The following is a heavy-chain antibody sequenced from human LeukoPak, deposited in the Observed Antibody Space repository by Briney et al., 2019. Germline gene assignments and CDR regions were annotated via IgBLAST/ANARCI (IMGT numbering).Heavy chain of an antibody. CDR2: ISGSGGST. CDR3: ARGVRIAVAGYIDC. V-gene: IGHV3-23*01. CDR1: GFTFSSYG. D-gene: IGHD6-19*01. Sequence: GGSLRLSCAASGFTFSSYGMSWVRQAPGKGLEWVSAISGSGGSTYYADSVKGRFTISRDNSKNTLYLQINSLRSDDTAVYYCARGVRIAVAGYIDCWGQGTLVTVSS. J-gene: IGHJ4*02.